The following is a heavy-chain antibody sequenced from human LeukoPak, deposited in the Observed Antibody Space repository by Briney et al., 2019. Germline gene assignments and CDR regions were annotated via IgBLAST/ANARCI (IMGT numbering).Heavy chain of an antibody. CDR1: GYIFSIYA. V-gene: IGHV7-4-1*02. CDR3: ARGEVLMVYAERFDY. J-gene: IGHJ4*02. D-gene: IGHD2-8*01. Sequence: ASVKVSCKASGYIFSIYAMIWVRQAPGQGLELMGWINTNTGNPTYAQGFTGRFVFSLDTSVSTAYLQISSLKAEDTAVYYCARGEVLMVYAERFDYWGQGTLVTVSS. CDR2: INTNTGNP.